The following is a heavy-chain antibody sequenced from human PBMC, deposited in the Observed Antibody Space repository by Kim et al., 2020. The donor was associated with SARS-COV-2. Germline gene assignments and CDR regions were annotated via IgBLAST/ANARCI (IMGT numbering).Heavy chain of an antibody. CDR3: ARLVAVAGPLGY. J-gene: IGHJ4*02. V-gene: IGHV4-39*01. CDR1: GGSISSSSYY. CDR2: IYYSGST. Sequence: SETLSLTCTVSGGSISSSSYYWVWIRQPPGKGLEWIGSIYYSGSTYYNPSLKSRVTISVDTSKNQFSLKLSSVTAADTAVYYCARLVAVAGPLGYWGQGT. D-gene: IGHD6-19*01.